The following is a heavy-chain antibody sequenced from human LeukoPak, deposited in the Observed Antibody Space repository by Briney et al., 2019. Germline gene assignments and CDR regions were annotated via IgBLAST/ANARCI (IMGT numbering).Heavy chain of an antibody. CDR1: GASVSSDY. J-gene: IGHJ4*02. Sequence: PSETLSLTCSVSGASVSSDYWNWIRQAPGRGLEWIGYTHYRGDISYNPSLKSRLTMFVDASSNQVSLKLSSVTAADAAVYYCGRNLGSGSDHWGQGTLVTVSS. V-gene: IGHV4-59*02. CDR2: THYRGDI. D-gene: IGHD3-10*01. CDR3: GRNLGSGSDH.